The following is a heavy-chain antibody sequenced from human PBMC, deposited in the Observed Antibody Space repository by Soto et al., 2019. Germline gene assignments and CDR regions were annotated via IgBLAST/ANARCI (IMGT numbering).Heavy chain of an antibody. CDR2: IYYSGSP. J-gene: IGHJ4*02. CDR3: ARQGYGSGESDY. D-gene: IGHD3-10*01. CDR1: GGSISSSSYY. V-gene: IGHV4-39*01. Sequence: QLQLQESGPGLVKPSETLSLTCTVSGGSISSSSYYWGWIRQPPGKGLEWIGSIYYSGSPYYNPHLKSRVTISVDTSKNQFSLKLSSVTAADTAVYYCARQGYGSGESDYWGQGTLVTVSS.